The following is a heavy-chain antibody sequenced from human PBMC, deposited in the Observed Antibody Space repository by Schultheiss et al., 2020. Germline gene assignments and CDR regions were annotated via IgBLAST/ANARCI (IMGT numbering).Heavy chain of an antibody. CDR3: AKGAIAAAGRNWFDP. V-gene: IGHV3-30*18. CDR1: GFTFSSYG. D-gene: IGHD6-13*01. J-gene: IGHJ5*02. CDR2: ISYDGSNK. Sequence: GGSLRLSCAASGFTFSSYGMHWVRQAPGKGLEWVAVISYDGSNKYYADSVKGRFTISRDNSKNTLYLQMNSLRAEDTAVYYCAKGAIAAAGRNWFDPWGQGTLVTVSS.